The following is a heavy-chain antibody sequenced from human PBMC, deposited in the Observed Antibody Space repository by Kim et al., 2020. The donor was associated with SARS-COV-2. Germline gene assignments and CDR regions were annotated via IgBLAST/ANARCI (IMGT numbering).Heavy chain of an antibody. CDR3: ARDLVVRGVVDY. D-gene: IGHD3-10*01. CDR2: IYYSGNT. V-gene: IGHV4-39*07. J-gene: IGHJ4*02. Sequence: SETLSLTCTVSGGSLNSSTDYWCWIRQPPGKGLEWIGSIYYSGNTYFNPSLKSRVTISLDTTKNQFSLKLSSVTAADTAVYYCARDLVVRGVVDYWGQGALVTVSS. CDR1: GGSLNSSTDY.